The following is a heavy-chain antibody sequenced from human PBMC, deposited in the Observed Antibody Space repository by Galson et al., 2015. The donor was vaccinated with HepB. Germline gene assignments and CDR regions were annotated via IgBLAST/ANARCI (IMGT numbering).Heavy chain of an antibody. CDR3: AKDFCRADNCDPFDY. V-gene: IGHV3-30*18. Sequence: SLRLSCAASGFTFNNFAMHWVRQAPGKGLEWLAVISYDVINKNYADSVKGRFTISRDNSKNTLYLQMSSPKTEDTAVYFCAKDFCRADNCDPFDYWGQGTLVTVSS. D-gene: IGHD2-15*01. J-gene: IGHJ4*02. CDR2: ISYDVINK. CDR1: GFTFNNFA.